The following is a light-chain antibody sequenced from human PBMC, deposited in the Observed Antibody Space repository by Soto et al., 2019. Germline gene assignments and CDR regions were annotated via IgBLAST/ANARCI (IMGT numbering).Light chain of an antibody. Sequence: DIQLTQSPSFLSASIGDTVTITCRASQGISSYLAWFQQKPGKAPKLLIYAASTLQSGVPSRFSGSGSGTEFTITISSLQPEDFANYYCQQVNRYPFTFGPGTKVDVK. CDR1: QGISSY. CDR2: AAS. CDR3: QQVNRYPFT. J-gene: IGKJ3*01. V-gene: IGKV1-9*01.